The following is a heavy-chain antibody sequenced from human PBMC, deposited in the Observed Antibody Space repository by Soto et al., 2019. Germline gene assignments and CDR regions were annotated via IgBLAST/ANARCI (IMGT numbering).Heavy chain of an antibody. D-gene: IGHD2-15*01. CDR3: ARPRGGYCSGGSCLRYYGMDV. Sequence: SVKVSCKASGGTFSSYAISWVRQAPGQGLEWMGGIIPIFGTANYAQKFRGRVTITADESTSTAYMELSSLRSEDTAVYYCARPRGGYCSGGSCLRYYGMDVWGQGTTVTVSS. CDR1: GGTFSSYA. J-gene: IGHJ6*02. CDR2: IIPIFGTA. V-gene: IGHV1-69*13.